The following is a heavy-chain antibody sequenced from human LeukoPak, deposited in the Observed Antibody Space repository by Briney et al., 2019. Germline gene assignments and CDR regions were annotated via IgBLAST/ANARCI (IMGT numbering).Heavy chain of an antibody. J-gene: IGHJ4*02. CDR2: IYSSGST. D-gene: IGHD2-15*01. V-gene: IGHV4-4*07. CDR3: ARAYCSGGSCYSGFDY. Sequence: SETLSLTCTVSGGSISSYYWSWIRQPAGKGLDWIGRIYSSGSTNYNPSLKSRVTMSVDTSKNQFSLKLSSMTAADTAVYYCARAYCSGGSCYSGFDYWGQGTLVTVSS. CDR1: GGSISSYY.